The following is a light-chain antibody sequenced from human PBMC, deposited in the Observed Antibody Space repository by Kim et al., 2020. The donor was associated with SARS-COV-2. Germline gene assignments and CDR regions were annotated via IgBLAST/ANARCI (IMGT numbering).Light chain of an antibody. V-gene: IGKV2-28*01. J-gene: IGKJ2*01. CDR1: QSLLHSNGYQY. CDR2: LGS. Sequence: DIVMTQSPLSLPVTPGEPASISCRSSQSLLHSNGYQYLDWYLQKAGQSPQLLIYLGSHRASGVPDRFSGSGSGTDFTLKISRVEAEDVGVYYCMQALRTPYTFGQGTKLEI. CDR3: MQALRTPYT.